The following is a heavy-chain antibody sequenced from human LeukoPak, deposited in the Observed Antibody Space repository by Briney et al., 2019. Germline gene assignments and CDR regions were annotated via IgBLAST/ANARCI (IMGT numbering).Heavy chain of an antibody. CDR1: GFTFSSYG. CDR3: AKSFGGHYYYYYMDV. D-gene: IGHD3-10*01. J-gene: IGHJ6*03. Sequence: GGSLRLSCAASGFTFSSYGMHWVRQAPGKGLEWVAGIRYDGSNKYYADSVKGRFTISRDNSKNTLYLQMNSLRAEDTAVYYCAKSFGGHYYYYYMDVWGKGTTVTVSS. V-gene: IGHV3-33*06. CDR2: IRYDGSNK.